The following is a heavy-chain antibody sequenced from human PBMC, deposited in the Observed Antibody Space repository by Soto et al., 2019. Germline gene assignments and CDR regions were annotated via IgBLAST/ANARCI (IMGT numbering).Heavy chain of an antibody. Sequence: PGGSLRLSCAASGFTFSSYDMHWVRQAPGKGLEWVAIISYDGSNKYYADSVKGRFTISRDNSKNTLYLQTNSLRAEDTAVYYCAKDYYYDSSGYSHGSGMDVWGQGTTVTVSS. CDR1: GFTFSSYD. J-gene: IGHJ6*02. D-gene: IGHD3-22*01. CDR3: AKDYYYDSSGYSHGSGMDV. V-gene: IGHV3-30*18. CDR2: ISYDGSNK.